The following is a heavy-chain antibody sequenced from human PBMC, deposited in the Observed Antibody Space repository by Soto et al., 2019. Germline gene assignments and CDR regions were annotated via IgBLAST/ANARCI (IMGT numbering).Heavy chain of an antibody. CDR3: ARDSNTAPYYYYGMDV. D-gene: IGHD5-18*01. CDR1: GYTFTSYG. J-gene: IGHJ6*02. V-gene: IGHV1-18*04. CDR2: ISAYNGNT. Sequence: QVQLVQSGAEVKKPGASVKVSCKASGYTFTSYGISWVRQAPGQGLEWMGWISAYNGNTNYAQKLQGRVTMTTDTPTSTAYMELRSLRSDDTAVYYCARDSNTAPYYYYGMDVWGQGTTVTVSS.